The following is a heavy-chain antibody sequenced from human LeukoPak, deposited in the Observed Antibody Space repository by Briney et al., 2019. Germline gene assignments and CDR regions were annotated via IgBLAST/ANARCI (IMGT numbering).Heavy chain of an antibody. V-gene: IGHV4-34*01. CDR3: ARVQGGYSSSWYSLPNWFDP. CDR1: GGSFSGYY. CDR2: INHSGST. D-gene: IGHD6-13*01. J-gene: IGHJ5*02. Sequence: SETLSLTCAVYGGSFSGYYWSWIRQPPGKGLEWIGEINHSGSTNYNPSLKSRVTKSVDTSKNQFSLKLSSVTAADTAAYYCARVQGGYSSSWYSLPNWFDPWGQGTLVTVSS.